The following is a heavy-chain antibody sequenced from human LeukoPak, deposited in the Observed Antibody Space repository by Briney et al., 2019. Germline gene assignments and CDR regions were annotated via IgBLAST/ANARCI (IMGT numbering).Heavy chain of an antibody. CDR3: ARRNIAAAALDY. CDR2: IISTGGNT. D-gene: IGHD6-13*01. J-gene: IGHJ4*02. CDR1: GFTFSSYA. V-gene: IGHV3-23*01. Sequence: PGGSLRLSCAASGFTFSSYAMSWVRQAPGKGLEWVSDIISTGGNTYYADSVKGRFTISRDNSKNTLYLQMNSLRAEDTAVYYCARRNIAAAALDYWGQGTLVTVSS.